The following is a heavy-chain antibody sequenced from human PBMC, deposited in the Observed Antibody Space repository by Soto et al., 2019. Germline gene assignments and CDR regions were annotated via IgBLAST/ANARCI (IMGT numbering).Heavy chain of an antibody. CDR2: ISAYNGNT. V-gene: IGHV1-18*01. D-gene: IGHD2-21*02. Sequence: ASVKVSCKASGYTFTSYGISWVRQAPGQGLEWIGWISAYNGNTNYAQKFQGRVTITTDTSTSTAYMELSSLRSEDTAVYYCARDHIVVVTATPNYYYYGMDVWGQGTTVTVSS. J-gene: IGHJ6*02. CDR1: GYTFTSYG. CDR3: ARDHIVVVTATPNYYYYGMDV.